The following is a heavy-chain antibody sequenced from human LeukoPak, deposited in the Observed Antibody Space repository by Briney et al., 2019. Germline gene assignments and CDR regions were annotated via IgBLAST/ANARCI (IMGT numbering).Heavy chain of an antibody. CDR3: SREEPSGYRNV. CDR1: GDSVSTNSAT. Sequence: SQTLSLTCVIAGDSVSTNSATWNWISPSPSRDLKGPGRIYYRSKWYNDSAVSVESRIPLAPATSRNEFSLQLNSVTPADTDMYCCSREEPSGYRNVWGQGTLVTVSS. V-gene: IGHV6-1*01. J-gene: IGHJ4*02. CDR2: IYYRSKWYN. D-gene: IGHD6-13*01.